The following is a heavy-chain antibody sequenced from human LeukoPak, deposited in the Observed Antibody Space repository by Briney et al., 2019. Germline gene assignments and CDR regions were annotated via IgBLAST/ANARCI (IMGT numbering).Heavy chain of an antibody. J-gene: IGHJ4*02. D-gene: IGHD4-17*01. CDR1: GFTFSSYS. Sequence: GGSLRLSCAASGFTFSSYSMNWVRQAPGKELEWVSSISTSSSYIYYADSVKGRFTISRDNAKNSLYLQMNGVRAEDTAMYYCAKPRSDYGDYRYFDYWGQGTLVTVSS. V-gene: IGHV3-21*01. CDR2: ISTSSSYI. CDR3: AKPRSDYGDYRYFDY.